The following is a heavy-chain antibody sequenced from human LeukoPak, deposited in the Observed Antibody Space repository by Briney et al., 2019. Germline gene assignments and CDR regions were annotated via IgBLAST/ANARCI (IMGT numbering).Heavy chain of an antibody. CDR1: GYTFTSYY. CDR3: ASGEPIITEVEWLLLLGAFDI. D-gene: IGHD3-3*01. V-gene: IGHV1-46*01. CDR2: INPSGGSR. J-gene: IGHJ3*02. Sequence: GASVKVSCKASGYTFTSYYMHWVRQAPGQGLEWMGIINPSGGSRSYAQKFQGRVTMTRDTSTSTVYMELSSLRSEDTAVYYCASGEPIITEVEWLLLLGAFDIWGQGTMVTVSS.